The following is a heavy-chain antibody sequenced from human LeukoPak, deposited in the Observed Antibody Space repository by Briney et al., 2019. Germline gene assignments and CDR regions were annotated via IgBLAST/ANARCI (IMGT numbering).Heavy chain of an antibody. D-gene: IGHD2-15*01. J-gene: IGHJ4*02. CDR1: GFTFSDHY. V-gene: IGHV3-72*01. CDR3: ARGHWDGRQWRPYDY. CDR2: SRNKANSYTP. Sequence: PGGSLILSCAASGFTFSDHYMDWVRPAPGKGLEWVGRSRNKANSYTPEYAASVKGKFTISREDSKNSRYLQMNSLKTEDTAVYYCARGHWDGRQWRPYDYWGQGTLVTVSS.